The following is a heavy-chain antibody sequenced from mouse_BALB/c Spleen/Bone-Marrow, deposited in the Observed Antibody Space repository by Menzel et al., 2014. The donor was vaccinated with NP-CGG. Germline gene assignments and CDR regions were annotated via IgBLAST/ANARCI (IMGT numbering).Heavy chain of an antibody. CDR2: VDPYNGGT. CDR1: GYTFTSYN. D-gene: IGHD1-1*01. J-gene: IGHJ4*01. Sequence: VLLKQSGPELVKPGASVKVSCKASGYTFTSYNMYWVKQSHGKSLEWIGYVDPYNGGTNYNQKFKGKATLTVDKSSSTTFMHLNSLTSDDSAVYYCAREGTTTKVDYGLDYWGQGTAVTVSS. CDR3: AREGTTTKVDYGLDY. V-gene: IGHV1S135*01.